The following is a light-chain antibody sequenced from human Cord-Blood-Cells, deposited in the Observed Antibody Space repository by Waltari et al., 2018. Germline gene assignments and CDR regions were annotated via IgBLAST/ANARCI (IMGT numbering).Light chain of an antibody. Sequence: QSALTQPPSASGSPGQSVTISCTGTSSDVGGYNYVSWYQQHPGKAPKLMIYEVSKRPSGVPDRFSGSKSGTTASLTVSGLQAEDEADYYCSSYAGSNNPHVFGTGTKVTVL. CDR2: EVS. V-gene: IGLV2-8*01. J-gene: IGLJ1*01. CDR1: SSDVGGYNY. CDR3: SSYAGSNNPHV.